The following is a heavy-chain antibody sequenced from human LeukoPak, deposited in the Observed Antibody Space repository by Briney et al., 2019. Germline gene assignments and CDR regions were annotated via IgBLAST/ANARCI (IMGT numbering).Heavy chain of an antibody. V-gene: IGHV3-33*01. Sequence: PGGSLRLSCAASGFTFSSYGMHWVRQAPGKGLEWVAVIWYDGSNKYYADSVKGRFTISRDNSKNTLYLQMNSLRAEDTAVYYCARDSPYTAMETTPFDPWGQGTLVTVSS. CDR1: GFTFSSYG. CDR2: IWYDGSNK. D-gene: IGHD5-18*01. CDR3: ARDSPYTAMETTPFDP. J-gene: IGHJ5*02.